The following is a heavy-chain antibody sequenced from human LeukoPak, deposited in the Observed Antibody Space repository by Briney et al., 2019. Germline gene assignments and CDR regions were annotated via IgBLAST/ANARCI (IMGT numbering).Heavy chain of an antibody. Sequence: KPSETLSLTCAVSGCTISSSSFNWGRIRQPPGKGLEWIGSIYYSGSTYYNPSLKSRVTVSVDTSKNQFSLKLSSVTAADTAVYYCARLNYYYGMDVWGQGTTVTVSS. J-gene: IGHJ6*02. CDR1: GCTISSSSFN. CDR2: IYYSGST. V-gene: IGHV4-39*01. CDR3: ARLNYYYGMDV.